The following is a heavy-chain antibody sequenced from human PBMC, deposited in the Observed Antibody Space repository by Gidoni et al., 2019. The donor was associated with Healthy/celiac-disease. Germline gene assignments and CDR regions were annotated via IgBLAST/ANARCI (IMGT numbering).Heavy chain of an antibody. V-gene: IGHV3-21*06. CDR2: ISSSSSYI. J-gene: IGHJ6*02. CDR3: ARELGPYSSGLKYYYYGMDV. D-gene: IGHD6-19*01. CDR1: GFTFSSYS. Sequence: EVQLVESGGGLVKPGGSLRLSCAASGFTFSSYSMNWVRQAPGKGLEWVSSISSSSSYIYYADSVKGRFTISRDNAKNSLYLQMNSLRAEDTAVYYCARELGPYSSGLKYYYYGMDVWGQGTTVTVSS.